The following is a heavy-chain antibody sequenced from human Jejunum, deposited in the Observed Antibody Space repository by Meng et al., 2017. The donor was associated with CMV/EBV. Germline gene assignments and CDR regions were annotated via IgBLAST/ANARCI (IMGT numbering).Heavy chain of an antibody. CDR2: ISSSSSNR. V-gene: IGHV3-21*01. CDR1: YS. D-gene: IGHD2-2*01. J-gene: IGHJ6*02. CDR3: GKTPRDCSSTSSCYYYGMDV. Sequence: YSMNWVRQATGKGLEWVSFISSSSSNRYYADSVKGRFTISRDDAKNSLYLQMNSLGAEDTAVYYCGKTPRDCSSTSSCYYYGMDVWGQGTTVTVSS.